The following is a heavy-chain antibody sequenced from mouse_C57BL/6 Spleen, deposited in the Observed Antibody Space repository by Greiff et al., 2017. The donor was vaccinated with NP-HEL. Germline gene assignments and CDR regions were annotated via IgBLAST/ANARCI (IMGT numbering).Heavy chain of an antibody. CDR1: GYTFTDYE. D-gene: IGHD4-1*01. CDR3: TANCEGAWFAY. J-gene: IGHJ3*01. CDR2: IDPETGGT. Sequence: QVQLKQSGAELVRPGASVTLSCKASGYTFTDYEMHWVKQTPVHGLEWIGAIDPETGGTAYNQKFKGKAILTADKSSSTAYMELRSLTSEDSAVYYCTANCEGAWFAYWGQGTLVTVSA. V-gene: IGHV1-15*01.